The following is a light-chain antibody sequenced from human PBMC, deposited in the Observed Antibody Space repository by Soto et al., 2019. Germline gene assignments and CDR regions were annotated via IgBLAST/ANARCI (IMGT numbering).Light chain of an antibody. CDR3: QHYDCCSRT. J-gene: IGKJ1*01. Sequence: DIQMTQSPSTLSASVGDRVTITCRASQSISNRLAWYQQKPGKAPNLLIYKASSLESGVPSRFSGSGSGTEFTLTISSLQPDDFATEYGQHYDCCSRTFGQGTKVEIK. CDR1: QSISNR. V-gene: IGKV1-5*03. CDR2: KAS.